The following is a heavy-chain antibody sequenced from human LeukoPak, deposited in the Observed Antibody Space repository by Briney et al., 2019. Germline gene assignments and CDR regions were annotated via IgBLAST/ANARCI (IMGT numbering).Heavy chain of an antibody. CDR3: ARVYILTGYYLY. CDR2: ISAYNGNT. V-gene: IGHV1-18*01. J-gene: IGHJ4*02. Sequence: ASVKVSCKASGGTFSSYAISWVRQAPGQGLEWMGWISAYNGNTNYAQKLQGRVTMTTDTSTSTAYMELRSLRSDDTAVYYCARVYILTGYYLYWGQGTLVTVSS. CDR1: GGTFSSYA. D-gene: IGHD3-9*01.